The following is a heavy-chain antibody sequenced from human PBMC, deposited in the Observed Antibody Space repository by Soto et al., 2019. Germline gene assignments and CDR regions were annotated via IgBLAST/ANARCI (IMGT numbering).Heavy chain of an antibody. J-gene: IGHJ5*02. CDR1: GFSFSISP. D-gene: IGHD1-26*01. CDR3: ARGPKASGGQHWAFSYFDT. V-gene: IGHV3-30-3*01. CDR2: ISYDGNNK. Sequence: QVQLVESGGGVVQPGRSLRLSCAASGFSFSISPMHWVRQAPGKGPEWVALISYDGNNKFYADSVKGRFTISRDNSKSTLYLQVDSLRPEDAAVYYCARGPKASGGQHWAFSYFDTWGQGTLVTVSS.